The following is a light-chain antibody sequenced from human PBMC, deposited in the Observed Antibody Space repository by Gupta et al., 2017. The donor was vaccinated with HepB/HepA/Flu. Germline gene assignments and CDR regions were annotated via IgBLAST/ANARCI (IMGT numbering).Light chain of an antibody. V-gene: IGKV1-9*01. Sequence: ITCRASLGIRNYLAWYQQKPGKAPKLLIYSASALQSGVPLRFSGGGFGTEFTLTIDSLQPEDFATYYCQHFDHFPFTFGPGTKLHI. CDR2: SAS. CDR3: QHFDHFPFT. J-gene: IGKJ3*01. CDR1: LGIRNY.